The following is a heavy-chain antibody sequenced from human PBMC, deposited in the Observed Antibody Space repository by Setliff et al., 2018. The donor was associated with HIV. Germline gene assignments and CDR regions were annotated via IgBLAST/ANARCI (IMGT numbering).Heavy chain of an antibody. Sequence: GSGPTLVNPTQTLTLTCTFSGFSLSTSGVGVGWIRQPPGKALEWLALIYWDDDKRYSPSLKSRLTITKDTSKNQVVLTMTNMDPVDTATYYCAHLTGGITIFGVVITNEYFQHWGQGTLVTVSS. D-gene: IGHD3-3*01. V-gene: IGHV2-5*02. CDR2: IYWDDDK. CDR1: GFSLSTSGVG. J-gene: IGHJ1*01. CDR3: AHLTGGITIFGVVITNEYFQH.